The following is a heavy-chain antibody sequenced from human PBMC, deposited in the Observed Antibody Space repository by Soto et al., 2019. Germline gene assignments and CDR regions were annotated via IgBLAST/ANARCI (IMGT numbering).Heavy chain of an antibody. J-gene: IGHJ6*02. CDR2: IYYSGST. Sequence: PAETLSLTCTVSGGSISSGGYYWIWIRQHPGKGLEWIGYIYYSGSTYYNPSLKSRVTISVDTSKNQFSLKLSSVTAADTAVYYCARDLDYYGMDVWGQGTTVTVSS. V-gene: IGHV4-31*03. CDR1: GGSISSGGYY. CDR3: ARDLDYYGMDV.